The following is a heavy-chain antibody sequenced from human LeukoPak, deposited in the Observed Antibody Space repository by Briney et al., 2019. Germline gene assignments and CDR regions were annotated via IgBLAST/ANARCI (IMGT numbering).Heavy chain of an antibody. J-gene: IGHJ4*02. Sequence: PGRSLRLSCAASGFTFSSYAIHWVRQAPGKGLEWVAVISYDGTNKYYADSVKGRFTISRDNSKSTLYLQMNSLRAEDTAVYYCATDRGSSGYFDYWGQGTLVTVSS. CDR2: ISYDGTNK. V-gene: IGHV3-30-3*01. CDR3: ATDRGSSGYFDY. D-gene: IGHD6-25*01. CDR1: GFTFSSYA.